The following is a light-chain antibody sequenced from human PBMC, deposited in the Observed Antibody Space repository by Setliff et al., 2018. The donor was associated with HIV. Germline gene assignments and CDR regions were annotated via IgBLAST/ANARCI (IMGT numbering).Light chain of an antibody. CDR2: DVS. CDR1: SSDIGGYNY. J-gene: IGLJ1*01. CDR3: CSYTTSITYV. V-gene: IGLV2-14*03. Sequence: QSALTQTASVSGSPGQSITISCTGTSSDIGGYNYVSWYQQHPGKAPKLMIYDVSNRPSGVSDRFSGSKSGNTASLTISGLQAEDEADYYCCSYTTSITYVFGTGTKVTVL.